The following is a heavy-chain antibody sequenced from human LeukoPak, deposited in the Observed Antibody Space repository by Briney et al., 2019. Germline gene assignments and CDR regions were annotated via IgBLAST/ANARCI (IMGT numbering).Heavy chain of an antibody. D-gene: IGHD6-6*01. CDR3: ASRYSSSREY. V-gene: IGHV4-39*01. CDR1: GDSISSNSYF. CDR2: IYYSGST. Sequence: SETLSLTCTVSGDSISSNSYFWGWIRQSPGKGLEWIASIYYSGSTYYNPSLKSRVTISVDTSKNQFSLKLSSVTAADTAVYYCASRYSSSREYWGQGTLVTVSS. J-gene: IGHJ4*02.